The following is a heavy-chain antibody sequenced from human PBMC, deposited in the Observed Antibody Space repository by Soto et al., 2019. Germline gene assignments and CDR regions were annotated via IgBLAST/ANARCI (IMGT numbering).Heavy chain of an antibody. D-gene: IGHD3-22*01. CDR2: IYPGDSDT. J-gene: IGHJ5*02. V-gene: IGHV5-51*01. CDR3: ARQYYYDSSGWFLFDP. Sequence: GESLKISCKGYGYSFTSYWIGWVRQMPGKGLEWMGIIYPGDSDTRYSPSFQGQVTISADKSISTAFLQWSSLKASDTAMYYCARQYYYDSSGWFLFDPWGQGTLVTVSS. CDR1: GYSFTSYW.